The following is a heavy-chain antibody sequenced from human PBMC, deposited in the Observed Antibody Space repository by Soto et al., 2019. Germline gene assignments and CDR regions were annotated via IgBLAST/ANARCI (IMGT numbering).Heavy chain of an antibody. V-gene: IGHV3-48*01. D-gene: IGHD3-10*01. CDR3: ARAYYYGSGSYDYYYMDV. J-gene: IGHJ6*03. Sequence: GGSLRLSCAASGFTFSSYSMNWVRQAPGKGLEWVSYISSSSSTIYYADSVEGRFTISRDNAKNSLYLQMNSLRAEDTAVYYCARAYYYGSGSYDYYYMDVWGKGTTVTVSS. CDR1: GFTFSSYS. CDR2: ISSSSSTI.